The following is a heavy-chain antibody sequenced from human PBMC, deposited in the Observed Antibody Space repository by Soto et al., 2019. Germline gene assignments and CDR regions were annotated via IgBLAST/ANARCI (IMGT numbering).Heavy chain of an antibody. V-gene: IGHV4-39*01. J-gene: IGHJ4*02. Sequence: QLQESGPGLVKPSETLSLTCTVSGGSINSNNYFWGWIRQPPGKGLEYVGSVHYSGGTYYKPALKSRVTVYLDTSKNQISLRLKSVSAADTAVYYCASIVVGATGHTDFDHWGQGTLVTVSS. CDR3: ASIVVGATGHTDFDH. CDR2: VHYSGGT. CDR1: GGSINSNNYF. D-gene: IGHD2-15*01.